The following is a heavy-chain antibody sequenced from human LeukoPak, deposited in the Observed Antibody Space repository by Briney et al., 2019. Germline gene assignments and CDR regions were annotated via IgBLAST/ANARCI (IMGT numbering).Heavy chain of an antibody. J-gene: IGHJ4*02. V-gene: IGHV4-34*01. CDR3: ARGQNYYDSSGYFDY. CDR2: INHSGST. Sequence: SETLSLTCAVYGGSFSGYYWSWIRQPPGKGLEWIGEINHSGSTNYNPSLKSRVTISVDTSKNQFSLKLSSVTAADTAVYYCARGQNYYDSSGYFDYWGQGTLVTVSS. D-gene: IGHD3-22*01. CDR1: GGSFSGYY.